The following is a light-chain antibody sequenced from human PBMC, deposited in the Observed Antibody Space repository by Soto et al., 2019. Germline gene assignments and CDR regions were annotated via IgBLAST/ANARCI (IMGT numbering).Light chain of an antibody. J-gene: IGLJ1*01. CDR2: EVS. V-gene: IGLV2-14*01. CDR1: SSDVGGYNY. Sequence: QSALTQPASVSGSPGQSITISCTGTSSDVGGYNYVSWYQQHPGKVPKLMIYEVSNRPSGVSNRFSGSKSGNTASLIISGLQAEDEADYYCSSFTSGSTLFGTGTKVTVL. CDR3: SSFTSGSTL.